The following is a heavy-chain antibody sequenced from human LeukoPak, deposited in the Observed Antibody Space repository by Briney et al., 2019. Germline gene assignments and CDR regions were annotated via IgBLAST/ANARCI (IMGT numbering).Heavy chain of an antibody. CDR1: GYTFTSYD. CDR2: MNPNSGNT. V-gene: IGHV1-18*01. CDR3: ARDLYDILTGSGYYGMDV. Sequence: ASVKVSCKASGYTFTSYDINWVRQATGQGLAWMGWMNPNSGNTNYAQKLQGRVTMTTDTSTSTAYMELRSLRSDDTAVYYCARDLYDILTGSGYYGMDVWGQGTTVTVSS. D-gene: IGHD3-9*01. J-gene: IGHJ6*02.